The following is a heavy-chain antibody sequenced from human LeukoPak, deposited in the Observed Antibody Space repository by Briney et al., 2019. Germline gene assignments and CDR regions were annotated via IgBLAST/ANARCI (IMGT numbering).Heavy chain of an antibody. CDR2: INHSGST. V-gene: IGHV4-34*01. J-gene: IGHJ4*02. CDR1: GGSFIGYY. Sequence: SETLSLTCAVYGGSFIGYYWSWIRQPPGKGLEWIGEINHSGSTNYNPSLKSRVTISVDTSKNQFSLKLSSVTAADTAVYYCARTHCSGGSCYYYFDYWGQGTLVTVSS. CDR3: ARTHCSGGSCYYYFDY. D-gene: IGHD2-15*01.